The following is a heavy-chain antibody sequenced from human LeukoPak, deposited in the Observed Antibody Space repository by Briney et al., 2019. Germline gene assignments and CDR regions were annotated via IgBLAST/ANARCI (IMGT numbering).Heavy chain of an antibody. Sequence: PSETLSLTCTVSGGSISSYYWSWIRQPPGKGLEWIGYIYYSGSTNYNPSLKSRVTISVDTSKNQFSLKLSSVTAADTAVYYCARDHKWLVLGTFDYWGQGTLVTVSS. CDR3: ARDHKWLVLGTFDY. CDR1: GGSISSYY. V-gene: IGHV4-59*01. CDR2: IYYSGST. D-gene: IGHD6-19*01. J-gene: IGHJ4*02.